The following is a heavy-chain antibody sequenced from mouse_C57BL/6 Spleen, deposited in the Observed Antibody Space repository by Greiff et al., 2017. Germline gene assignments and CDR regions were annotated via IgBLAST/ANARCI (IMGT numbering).Heavy chain of an antibody. CDR1: GYTFTSYW. V-gene: IGHV1-50*01. D-gene: IGHD1-1*01. CDR2: IDPSDSYT. CDR3: VRGAYGSFDY. Sequence: QVQLQQPGAELVKPGASVKLSCKASGYTFTSYWMQWVKQRPGPGLEWIGEIDPSDSYTNYNQKFKGKATLTVDTSSSTAYMQLSSLTSEDSAVYYCVRGAYGSFDYWGQGTTLTVSS. J-gene: IGHJ2*01.